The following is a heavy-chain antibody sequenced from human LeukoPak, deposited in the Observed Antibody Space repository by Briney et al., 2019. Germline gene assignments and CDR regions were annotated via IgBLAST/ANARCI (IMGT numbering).Heavy chain of an antibody. D-gene: IGHD3-3*01. CDR2: INPNSGGT. V-gene: IGHV1-2*02. CDR3: ARSKPFGVVISPTYFDY. CDR1: GYIFTNYY. J-gene: IGHJ4*02. Sequence: ASVKVSCKASGYIFTNYYMHWVRQAPGQGLEWMGWINPNSGGTDYAQKFQGRVTMTRDTSISTAYMELSRLRSDDTAVYYCARSKPFGVVISPTYFDYWGQGTLVTVSS.